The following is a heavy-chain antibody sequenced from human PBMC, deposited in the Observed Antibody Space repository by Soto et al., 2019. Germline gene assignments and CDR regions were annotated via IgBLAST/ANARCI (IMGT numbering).Heavy chain of an antibody. J-gene: IGHJ5*02. CDR2: IYTSGST. CDR1: GGSISSYY. D-gene: IGHD2-15*01. CDR3: ARQDRVVVEGRWFDP. Sequence: KPSETLSLTCTVSGGSISSYYWSWIRQPAGKGLEWIGRIYTSGSTNYNPSLKSRVTMSVDTSKNQFSLKLSSVTAADTAVYYCARQDRVVVEGRWFDPWGQGTLVTVSS. V-gene: IGHV4-4*07.